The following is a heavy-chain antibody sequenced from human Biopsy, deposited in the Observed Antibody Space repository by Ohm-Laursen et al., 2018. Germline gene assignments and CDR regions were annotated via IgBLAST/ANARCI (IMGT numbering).Heavy chain of an antibody. V-gene: IGHV4-31*01. Sequence: TLSLTCTVSGGSVSSGGFYWSWIRQHPGKGLEWIRYIYCSGTTYYNPSLKSLVTISVDTSKNQFSLKLNSVTAADTAVYYCARRPYGGTRYWYFDLWAVAPWSLSPQ. J-gene: IGHJ2*01. CDR2: IYCSGTT. D-gene: IGHD4-23*01. CDR3: ARRPYGGTRYWYFDL. CDR1: GGSVSSGGFY.